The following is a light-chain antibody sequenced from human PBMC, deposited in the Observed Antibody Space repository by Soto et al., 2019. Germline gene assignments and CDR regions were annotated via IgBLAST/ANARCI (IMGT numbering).Light chain of an antibody. CDR2: GPS. Sequence: EIVLTQSPGTLSLSPGERATLSCRASQSVSSSYLAWYQQKPGQAPRLLIYGPSSRATGIPDRFSGSGSGTDFTLTISKLDPEDFAVYYCQQYGSSLYTFGQGTKLEIK. J-gene: IGKJ2*01. V-gene: IGKV3-20*01. CDR3: QQYGSSLYT. CDR1: QSVSSSY.